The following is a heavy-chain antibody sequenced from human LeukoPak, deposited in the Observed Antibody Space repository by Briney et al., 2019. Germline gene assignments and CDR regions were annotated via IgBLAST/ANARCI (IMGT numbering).Heavy chain of an antibody. V-gene: IGHV1-18*01. CDR3: AREVYYYDSIGFDS. Sequence: RASVKVSCKASGYTFTRYGISWVRQAPGQGLEWMGWISGYNANTNSAQKLQGRVTMTTDTSTSAAYMELRSLRSDDTAVYYCAREVYYYDSIGFDSWGQGTLVTVSS. CDR2: ISGYNANT. J-gene: IGHJ4*02. CDR1: GYTFTRYG. D-gene: IGHD3-22*01.